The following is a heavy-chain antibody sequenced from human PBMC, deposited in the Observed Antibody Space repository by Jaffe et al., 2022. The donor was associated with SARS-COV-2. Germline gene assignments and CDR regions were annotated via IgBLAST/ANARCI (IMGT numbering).Heavy chain of an antibody. D-gene: IGHD3-16*01. Sequence: QVQLVQSGAEVKKPGASVKVSCKASGYTFTGYAMHWVRQAPGQRLEWMGWVNTANGNTKYSQEFQGRVTITRDTSASTAYMELSSLRSEDTAVYYCARVGGGRSVGNWFDPWGQGTLVTVSS. J-gene: IGHJ5*02. CDR1: GYTFTGYA. CDR3: ARVGGGRSVGNWFDP. V-gene: IGHV1-3*04. CDR2: VNTANGNT.